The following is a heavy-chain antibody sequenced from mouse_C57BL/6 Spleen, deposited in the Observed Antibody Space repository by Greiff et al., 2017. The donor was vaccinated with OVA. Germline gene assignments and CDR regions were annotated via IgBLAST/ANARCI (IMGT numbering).Heavy chain of an antibody. V-gene: IGHV1-82*01. J-gene: IGHJ2*01. CDR3: ARETAQANHLDY. CDR1: GYAFSSSW. D-gene: IGHD3-2*02. CDR2: IYPGDGDT. Sequence: QVQLQQSGPELVKPGASVKISCKASGYAFSSSWMNWVKQRPGKGLEWIGRIYPGDGDTNYNGKFKGKATLTADKSSSTAYMQLSSLTSEDSAVYFCARETAQANHLDYWGQGTTLTVSS.